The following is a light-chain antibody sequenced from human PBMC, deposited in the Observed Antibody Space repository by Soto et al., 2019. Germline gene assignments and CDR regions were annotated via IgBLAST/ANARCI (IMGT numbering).Light chain of an antibody. J-gene: IGKJ1*01. CDR2: GAS. V-gene: IGKV3-15*01. Sequence: MMMTQSPATLSVSPVERVTLSCRTSHSVNSHVAWYQQKPGQAPRLLIYGASTRATGTPARFSGSGSGTEFTLTITSLQSEDFALYYCQQYHNLWTFGQGTKVDIK. CDR1: HSVNSH. CDR3: QQYHNLWT.